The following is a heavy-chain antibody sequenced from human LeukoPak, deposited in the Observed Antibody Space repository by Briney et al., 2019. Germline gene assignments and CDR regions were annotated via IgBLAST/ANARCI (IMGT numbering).Heavy chain of an antibody. CDR2: IYSGGTT. V-gene: IGHV3-53*01. D-gene: IGHD1-26*01. CDR3: ARDHQWALDY. Sequence: PGGSLRFSCAASGFTVINNYMSWVRQAPGKGLEWVSVIYSGGTTYYADSVKGRFTTSRDSDKESVYLQMDSLRADDTAVYYCARDHQWALDYWGQGILVTVSS. J-gene: IGHJ4*02. CDR1: GFTVINNY.